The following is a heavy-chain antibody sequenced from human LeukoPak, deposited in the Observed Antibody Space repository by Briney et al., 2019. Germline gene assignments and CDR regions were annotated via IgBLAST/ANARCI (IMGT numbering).Heavy chain of an antibody. CDR3: ARDRYYDFWSGSHYFDY. V-gene: IGHV1-69*06. D-gene: IGHD3-3*01. Sequence: ASVKVSCKASGGTFSSYAISWVRQAPGQGLEWMGVIIPMFGTANCAQKFQGRVTITADKSTTTAYMEPSSLRSVDTAMYYCARDRYYDFWSGSHYFDYWGQGTLVTVSS. CDR2: IIPMFGTA. CDR1: GGTFSSYA. J-gene: IGHJ4*02.